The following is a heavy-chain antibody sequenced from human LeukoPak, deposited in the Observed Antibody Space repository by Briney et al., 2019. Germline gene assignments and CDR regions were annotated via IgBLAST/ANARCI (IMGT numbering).Heavy chain of an antibody. CDR1: GGSISSYY. J-gene: IGHJ4*02. V-gene: IGHV4-4*07. CDR2: IYTSGST. D-gene: IGHD3-10*01. Sequence: TETLSLTCTVSGGSISSYYWSWIRQPAGKGLEWIGRIYTSGSTNYNPSLKSRVTMSVDTSKNQFSLKLSSVTAADTAVYYCARGGEYSRLLWFGELLSAFDYWGQGTLVTVSS. CDR3: ARGGEYSRLLWFGELLSAFDY.